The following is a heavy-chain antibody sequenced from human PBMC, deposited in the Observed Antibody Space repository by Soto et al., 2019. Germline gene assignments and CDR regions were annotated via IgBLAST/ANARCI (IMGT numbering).Heavy chain of an antibody. V-gene: IGHV1-69*01. CDR3: ARESITMVRGVIITNWFDP. CDR1: GGTFSSYA. J-gene: IGHJ5*02. CDR2: IIPIFGTA. D-gene: IGHD3-10*01. Sequence: QVQLVQSGAEVKKPGSSVKVSCKASGGTFSSYAISWVRQAPGQGLEWMGGIIPIFGTANYAQKFQGRVTITADESTSTAYMELSNLRSEDTAVYYCARESITMVRGVIITNWFDPWGQGTLVTVSS.